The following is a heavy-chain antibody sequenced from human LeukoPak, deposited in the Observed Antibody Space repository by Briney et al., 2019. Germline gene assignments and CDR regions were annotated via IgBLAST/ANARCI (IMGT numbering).Heavy chain of an antibody. D-gene: IGHD1-26*01. J-gene: IGHJ4*02. CDR1: GFTFDDYA. CDR2: ISWNSGSI. V-gene: IGHV3-9*01. CDR3: AKDIGSGSYGYYFDY. Sequence: PGGSLRLSCAASGFTFDDYAMHWVRQAPGKGLEWVSGISWNSGSIGYADSVKGRFTISRDNAKNSLYLQMNSLRAEDTALYYCAKDIGSGSYGYYFDYWGQGTLVTVSS.